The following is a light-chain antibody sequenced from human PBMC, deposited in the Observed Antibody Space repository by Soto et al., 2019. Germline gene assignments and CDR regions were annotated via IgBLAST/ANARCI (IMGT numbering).Light chain of an antibody. CDR1: SSNIGSNS. CDR3: AAWDDSLNGLYV. V-gene: IGLV1-44*01. Sequence: SVLAQPPSASGTPGQRVTISCSGSSSNIGSNSVNWYQQLPGTAPKLLVYSTSQRPSGVPARFSGSESGTSASLAISALQSEDEADYFCAAWDDSLNGLYVFGTGTKVTVL. J-gene: IGLJ1*01. CDR2: STS.